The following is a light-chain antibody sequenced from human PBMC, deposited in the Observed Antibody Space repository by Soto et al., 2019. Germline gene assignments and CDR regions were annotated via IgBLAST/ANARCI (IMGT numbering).Light chain of an antibody. V-gene: IGKV3-20*01. CDR3: QQYGSSPQT. J-gene: IGKJ1*01. CDR1: QSVSSSY. CDR2: DTS. Sequence: EIVLTQSPGTLSLSPGERGTLSCRASQSVSSSYLAWYQQKPGQAPRLLMYDTSSRATGIPDRFSGSGSGTDFTLSIARLEPEDCAVYYCQQYGSSPQTFGQGTKVEIK.